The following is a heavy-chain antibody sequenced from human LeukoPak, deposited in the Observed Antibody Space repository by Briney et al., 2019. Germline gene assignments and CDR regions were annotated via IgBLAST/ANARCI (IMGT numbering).Heavy chain of an antibody. CDR2: IYYSGST. CDR3: ARRVGARAPMDY. D-gene: IGHD1-26*01. V-gene: IGHV4-59*08. CDR1: GGSISIYY. J-gene: IGHJ4*02. Sequence: SETLSLTCTLSGGSISIYYWSWIRQPPGKRLEWIGYIYYSGSTNYNPSLKSRVTISVDTSKNQFSLKLSSVTTADTAVYYCARRVGARAPMDYWGQGTLVTVSS.